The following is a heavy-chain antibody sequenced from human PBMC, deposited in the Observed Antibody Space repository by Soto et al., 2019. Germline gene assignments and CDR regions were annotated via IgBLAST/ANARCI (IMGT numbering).Heavy chain of an antibody. D-gene: IGHD1-7*01. V-gene: IGHV3-21*01. J-gene: IGHJ4*02. CDR2: IRSSSSYI. CDR3: ARAMAGTYYLDFDY. CDR1: GFTFSSYS. Sequence: EVQLVESGGGLVKPGGSLRLSCAASGFTFSSYSMNWFRQAPGKGWEWVSSIRSSSSYIYYADSVKGRFTISRDNAKNSMYLQMNSLRAEDTAVYYCARAMAGTYYLDFDYWGQGTLVTVSS.